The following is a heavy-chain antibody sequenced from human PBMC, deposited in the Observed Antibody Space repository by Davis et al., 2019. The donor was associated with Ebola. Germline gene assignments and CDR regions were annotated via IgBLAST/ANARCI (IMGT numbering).Heavy chain of an antibody. CDR3: ARVRANWGYYYYYYMDV. J-gene: IGHJ6*03. V-gene: IGHV4-59*12. Sequence: PSETLSLTCTVSGGSISSYYWSWIRQPPGKGLEWVGYIYYRGSTNYNPSLKSRVTMSVDTSKNQLSLKLSSVTAADTAVYYCARVRANWGYYYYYYMDVWGKGTTVTVSS. CDR1: GGSISSYY. CDR2: IYYRGST. D-gene: IGHD7-27*01.